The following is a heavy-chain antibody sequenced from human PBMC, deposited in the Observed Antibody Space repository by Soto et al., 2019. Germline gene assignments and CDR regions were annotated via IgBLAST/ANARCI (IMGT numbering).Heavy chain of an antibody. D-gene: IGHD3-3*01. CDR1: GFTFSSYS. J-gene: IGHJ4*02. Sequence: GGSLRLSCAASGFTFSSYSMNWVRQAPGKGPEWVSYISSSSSTIYYADSVKGRFTISRDNSKNTLYLQMNSLRAEDTAVYYCAKTFHGPIFYWGQGTLVTVSS. CDR3: AKTFHGPIFY. CDR2: ISSSSSTI. V-gene: IGHV3-48*01.